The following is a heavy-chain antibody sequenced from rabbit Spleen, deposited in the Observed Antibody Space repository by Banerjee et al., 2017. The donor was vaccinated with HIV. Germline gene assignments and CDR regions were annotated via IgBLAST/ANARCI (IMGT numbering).Heavy chain of an antibody. CDR1: GFSFNNKYV. Sequence: QELLEESGGDLVKPEGSLTLTCTASGFSFNNKYVMCWVRQAPGKGLEWISCIAGSSSGFTYSATWAIGRFTCSKPSSTTVTLQMTRLTVADTATYFCVREAGYGGYGDANLWGPGTLVTVS. D-gene: IGHD6-1*01. J-gene: IGHJ4*01. CDR3: VREAGYGGYGDANL. CDR2: IAGSSSGFT. V-gene: IGHV1S45*01.